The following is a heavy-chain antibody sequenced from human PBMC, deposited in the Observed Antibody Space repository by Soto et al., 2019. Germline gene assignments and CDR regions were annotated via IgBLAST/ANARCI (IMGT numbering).Heavy chain of an antibody. Sequence: GGSLRLSCAASGFTFSSYGMHWVRQAPGKGLEWVAVISYDGSNKYYADSVKGRFTISRDNSKNTLYLQMNSLRAEDTAVYYCAKDPFGYGHSVLDYWGQGTLVTVSS. CDR2: ISYDGSNK. CDR3: AKDPFGYGHSVLDY. V-gene: IGHV3-30*18. J-gene: IGHJ4*02. CDR1: GFTFSSYG. D-gene: IGHD3-16*01.